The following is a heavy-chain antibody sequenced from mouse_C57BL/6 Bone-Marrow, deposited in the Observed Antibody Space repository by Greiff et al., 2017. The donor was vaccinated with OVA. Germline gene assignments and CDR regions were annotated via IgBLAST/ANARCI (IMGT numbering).Heavy chain of an antibody. Sequence: EVMLVESGGGLVKPGGSLKLSCAASGFTFSSYAMSWVRQTPEKRLEWVATISDGGSYTYYPDNVKGRFTISRDNAKNNLYLQMSHLKSEDTAMYYGARGGAVVGPRYFDVWGTGTTVTVSS. CDR3: ARGGAVVGPRYFDV. CDR2: ISDGGSYT. V-gene: IGHV5-4*03. D-gene: IGHD1-1*01. J-gene: IGHJ1*03. CDR1: GFTFSSYA.